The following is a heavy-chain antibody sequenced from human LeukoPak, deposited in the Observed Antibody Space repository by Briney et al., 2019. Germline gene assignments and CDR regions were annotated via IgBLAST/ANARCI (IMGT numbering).Heavy chain of an antibody. CDR1: GFSFSGHW. Sequence: GGSLRLSCTASGFSFSGHWMHWARQLPGKGLVWVSRISPTGSTTSYADSVKGRFTVSRDNAKNTLYLQVNNLRAEDTAVYYCAREYCSSTSCYTNGFDYWGQGTLVTVSS. CDR2: ISPTGSTT. V-gene: IGHV3-74*01. J-gene: IGHJ4*02. CDR3: AREYCSSTSCYTNGFDY. D-gene: IGHD2-2*02.